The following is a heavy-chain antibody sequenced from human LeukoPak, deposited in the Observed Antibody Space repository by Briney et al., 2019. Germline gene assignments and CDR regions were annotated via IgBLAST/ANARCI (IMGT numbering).Heavy chain of an antibody. CDR3: PRGRYCSADICTGGDSFDI. D-gene: IGHD2-15*01. Sequence: TSETLSLTCTVSGGSISNYYWSWIRQPAGKGLEWIGRKNARGSSNHNPPVQSRVTMSVDTSKNQFSLKLRSVTAADTAVYYCPRGRYCSADICTGGDSFDIWGQGTMVSVSP. CDR1: GGSISNYY. J-gene: IGHJ3*02. CDR2: KNARGSS. V-gene: IGHV4-4*07.